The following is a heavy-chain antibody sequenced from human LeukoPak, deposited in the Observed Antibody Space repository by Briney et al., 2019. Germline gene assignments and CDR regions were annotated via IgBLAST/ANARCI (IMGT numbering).Heavy chain of an antibody. CDR2: IWYDGSKK. CDR3: ARELSPVETYYFDY. D-gene: IGHD5-24*01. Sequence: PGGSLRLSCAASGFTFSSYGMHWVRQAPGKGLEWVAVIWYDGSKKYYADSVKGRFTIPRDNSKNTLYLQMNSLRVEDTAVYYCARELSPVETYYFDYWGQGTLVTVSS. V-gene: IGHV3-33*01. CDR1: GFTFSSYG. J-gene: IGHJ4*02.